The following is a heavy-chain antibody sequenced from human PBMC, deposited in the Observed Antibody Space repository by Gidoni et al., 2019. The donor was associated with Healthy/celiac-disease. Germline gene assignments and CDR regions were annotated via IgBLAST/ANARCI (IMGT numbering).Heavy chain of an antibody. Sequence: EVQLLGPVGGFLQRGGSLRLPCAASGFTFGSYAMSWGRQAPAKGLEWVSAISGSGGSTYYADSVKCRFTISRDNSKNTLYLQMNSLRAEDTAVYYCAKSGWEEWLSPYFDYWGQGTLVTVSS. V-gene: IGHV3-23*01. J-gene: IGHJ4*02. CDR2: ISGSGGST. CDR1: GFTFGSYA. D-gene: IGHD3-3*01. CDR3: AKSGWEEWLSPYFDY.